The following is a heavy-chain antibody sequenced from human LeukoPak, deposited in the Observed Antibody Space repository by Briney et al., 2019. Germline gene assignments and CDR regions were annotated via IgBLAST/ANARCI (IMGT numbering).Heavy chain of an antibody. J-gene: IGHJ4*02. V-gene: IGHV1-3*01. D-gene: IGHD2-15*01. CDR3: ARLDCSGGSCYSYFDY. CDR2: INAGNGNT. CDR1: GYTFTSYA. Sequence: GASVKVSCKASGYTFTSYAMHWVRQAPGQRLEWMGWINAGNGNTKYSQKFQGGVTITRDTSASTAYMELSSLRSEDTAVYYCARLDCSGGSCYSYFDYWGQGTPVTVSS.